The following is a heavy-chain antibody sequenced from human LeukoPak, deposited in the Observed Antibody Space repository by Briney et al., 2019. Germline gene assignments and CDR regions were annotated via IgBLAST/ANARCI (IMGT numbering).Heavy chain of an antibody. D-gene: IGHD3-22*01. CDR2: INHSGST. J-gene: IGHJ4*02. CDR3: ASAPSYDSSGSYYFDY. V-gene: IGHV4-34*01. CDR1: GGSFSGSY. Sequence: SETLSLTCAVYGGSFSGSYWSWIRQPPGEGLEWIGEINHSGSTNYNPSLKSRVIISVDTSKNQFSLKLSSVTAADTAVYYCASAPSYDSSGSYYFDYWGQGTLVTVSS.